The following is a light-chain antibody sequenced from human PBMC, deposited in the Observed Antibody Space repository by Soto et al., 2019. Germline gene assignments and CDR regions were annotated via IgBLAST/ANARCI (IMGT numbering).Light chain of an antibody. CDR1: SSDVGGYNY. CDR3: TSYTGTNTRYV. Sequence: QSALTQPASVSGSAGQSITISCTGTSSDVGGYNYVSWYQQHPGKAPKLMIYEVTNRPSGVSDRFSGSKSGNTASLTISGLXAEDEADYYCTSYTGTNTRYVFGTGTKVTLL. V-gene: IGLV2-14*01. CDR2: EVT. J-gene: IGLJ1*01.